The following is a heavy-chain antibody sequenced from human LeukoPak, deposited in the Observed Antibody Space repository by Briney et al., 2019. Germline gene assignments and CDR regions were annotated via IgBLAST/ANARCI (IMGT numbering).Heavy chain of an antibody. J-gene: IGHJ3*02. V-gene: IGHV3-48*03. CDR1: GFTFSSYE. CDR3: SLTQDAFDI. Sequence: GGSLRLSCAASGFTFSSYEMNWVRQAPGKGLEWVSYISSSGSTIYYADSVKGRFTIPRDNAKNSLYLQMNSLRAEDTAVYYCSLTQDAFDIWGQGTMVTVSS. CDR2: ISSSGSTI.